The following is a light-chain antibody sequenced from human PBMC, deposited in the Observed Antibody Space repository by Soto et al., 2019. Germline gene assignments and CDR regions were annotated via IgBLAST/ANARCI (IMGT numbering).Light chain of an antibody. CDR1: QSISSW. J-gene: IGKJ4*01. V-gene: IGKV1-5*03. CDR3: QQYHSYSLT. CDR2: KAS. Sequence: DIQMTQSPSTLSASVGDRVTITCRASQSISSWLAWYQQKPGKAPKLLIYKASSLEGGVPSRFSGSGSGTDFPLTISSLQPDDSATYYCQQYHSYSLTFGGGTKVDIK.